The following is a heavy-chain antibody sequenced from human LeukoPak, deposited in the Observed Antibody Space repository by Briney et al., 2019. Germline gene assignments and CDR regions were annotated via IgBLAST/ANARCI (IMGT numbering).Heavy chain of an antibody. CDR2: IIPMFGSA. V-gene: IGHV1-69*05. CDR1: GDIFNSYS. CDR3: ARVGRSRGSLPNSYYYMDV. Sequence: SVKVSCKTSGDIFNSYSISWVRQAPGQGLEWMGGIIPMFGSANYAQTFQDRVTITTDQSTSTAYMELSSLSSEDTAVYYCARVGRSRGSLPNSYYYMDVWGTGTTVTVSS. J-gene: IGHJ6*03. D-gene: IGHD1-26*01.